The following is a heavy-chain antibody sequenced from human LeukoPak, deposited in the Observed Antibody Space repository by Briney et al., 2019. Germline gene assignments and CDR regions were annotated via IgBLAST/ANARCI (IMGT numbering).Heavy chain of an antibody. CDR1: GYTFTSYG. Sequence: GASVKVSCTASGYTFTSYGISWVRQAPGQGLEWTGWISAYNGNTNYAQKLQGRVTMTTDTSTSTAYMELRSLRSDDTAVYYCARAGAYSSSSPYYYYYYYMDVWGKGTTVTVSS. J-gene: IGHJ6*03. D-gene: IGHD6-13*01. CDR3: ARAGAYSSSSPYYYYYYYMDV. CDR2: ISAYNGNT. V-gene: IGHV1-18*01.